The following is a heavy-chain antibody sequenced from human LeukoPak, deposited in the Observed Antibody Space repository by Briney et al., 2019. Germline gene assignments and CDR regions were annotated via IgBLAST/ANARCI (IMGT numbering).Heavy chain of an antibody. V-gene: IGHV1-2*02. CDR3: ARDCWGYYDSSGYYSCPPFDY. CDR2: INPNSGGT. CDR1: GYTFTGYY. Sequence: ASVKVSCKASGYTFTGYYMHWVRQAPGQGLEWMGWINPNSGGTNYAQKFQGGVTMTRDTSISTAYMELSRLRSDDTAVYYCARDCWGYYDSSGYYSCPPFDYWGQGTLVTVSS. D-gene: IGHD3-22*01. J-gene: IGHJ4*02.